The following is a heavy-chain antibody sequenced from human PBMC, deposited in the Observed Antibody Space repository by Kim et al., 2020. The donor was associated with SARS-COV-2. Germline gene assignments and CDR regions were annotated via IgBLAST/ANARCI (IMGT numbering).Heavy chain of an antibody. Sequence: GWSLRLSCAASGFTFSSYSMNWVRQAPGKGLEWVSSISSSSSYIYYADSVKGRFTISRDNAKNSLYLQMNSLRAEATAVYYCARGPLGVSSGWSNYFYYYGMDVWGQGTTVTVSS. J-gene: IGHJ6*02. D-gene: IGHD6-19*01. CDR1: GFTFSSYS. CDR2: ISSSSSYI. CDR3: ARGPLGVSSGWSNYFYYYGMDV. V-gene: IGHV3-21*01.